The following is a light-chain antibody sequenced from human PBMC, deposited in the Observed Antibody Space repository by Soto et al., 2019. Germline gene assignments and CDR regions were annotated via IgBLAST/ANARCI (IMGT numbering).Light chain of an antibody. J-gene: IGKJ2*01. CDR3: QQCYTIPHT. Sequence: DIQMTQSPSSLSASVGDKVTITCRASQSISRYLSWYQKKPGKAPKLLIYAASTLQPGVPSRFSGSGSGTDFTLTISSLQPEDFAAYYCQQCYTIPHTFGQGTKLEIK. CDR2: AAS. V-gene: IGKV1-39*01. CDR1: QSISRY.